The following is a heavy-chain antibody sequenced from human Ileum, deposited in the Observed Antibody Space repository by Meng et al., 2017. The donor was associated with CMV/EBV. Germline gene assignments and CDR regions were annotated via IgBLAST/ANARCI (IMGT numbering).Heavy chain of an antibody. D-gene: IGHD3-3*01. CDR1: GFTFSDYW. CDR2: IDYDGSSA. CDR3: ARVATLSTIPWFDP. J-gene: IGHJ5*02. V-gene: IGHV3-74*01. Sequence: GESLKISCAASGFTFSDYWMHWVRQAPGKGLVWVSRIDYDGSSATYADSVKGRFTISRDNAKNTLYLQMNSLTAEDTAVYYCARVATLSTIPWFDPWGQGTRVTCSS.